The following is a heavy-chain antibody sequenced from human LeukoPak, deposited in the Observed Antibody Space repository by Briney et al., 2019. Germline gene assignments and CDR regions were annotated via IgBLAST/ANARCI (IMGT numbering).Heavy chain of an antibody. CDR1: GFTFSSYS. Sequence: PGGSLRLSCAASGFTFSSYSMNWVRQAPGKGLEWVSYISSSSSTIYYADSVKGRFTISRDNAKNSLYLQMNSLRAEDTAVYYCARDSPNYGSGRPEDYWGQGTLVTVSS. V-gene: IGHV3-48*04. J-gene: IGHJ4*02. D-gene: IGHD3-10*01. CDR2: ISSSSSTI. CDR3: ARDSPNYGSGRPEDY.